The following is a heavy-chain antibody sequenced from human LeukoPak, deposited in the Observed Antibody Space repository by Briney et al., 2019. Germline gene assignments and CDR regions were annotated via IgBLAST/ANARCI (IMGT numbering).Heavy chain of an antibody. CDR3: ARIFLGASDAFDI. CDR2: MSPNSGNT. Sequence: ASVKVSCKASGYTFTSYDINWVRQATGQGLEWMGWMSPNSGNTGYAQKFQGRVTMTRNTSIGTAYMELSSLRSEDTAVYYCARIFLGASDAFDIWGQGTMVTVSS. CDR1: GYTFTSYD. J-gene: IGHJ3*02. D-gene: IGHD2-15*01. V-gene: IGHV1-8*01.